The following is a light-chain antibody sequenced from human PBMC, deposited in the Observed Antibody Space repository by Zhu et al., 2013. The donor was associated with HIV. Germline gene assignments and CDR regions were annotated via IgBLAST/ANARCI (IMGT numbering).Light chain of an antibody. Sequence: QSVLTQPPSASGTPGQRVTISCSGSSSNIGRNTVNWYQQLPGTAPNLLIYGNNQRPSGVPDRFSGSKSGTSASLAISGLRSEDEADYYCAAWDDSLSGLVFGGGTKLTVL. CDR1: SSNIGRNT. CDR3: AAWDDSLSGLV. V-gene: IGLV1-44*01. J-gene: IGLJ2*01. CDR2: GNN.